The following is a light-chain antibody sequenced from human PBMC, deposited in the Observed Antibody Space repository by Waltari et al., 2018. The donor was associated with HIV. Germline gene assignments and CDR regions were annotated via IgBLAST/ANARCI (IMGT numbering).Light chain of an antibody. CDR2: GAS. Sequence: DIQMTQSQSSLSASVGDRVTITCRAGHYISTSVNWYQQKPGKAPNLLIYGASTLRSGVPSRFSGSGSGTEFTLTISSLQPEDFATYYCQQTYSLPRALTFGGGTKVEIK. CDR1: HYISTS. V-gene: IGKV1-39*01. CDR3: QQTYSLPRALT. J-gene: IGKJ4*01.